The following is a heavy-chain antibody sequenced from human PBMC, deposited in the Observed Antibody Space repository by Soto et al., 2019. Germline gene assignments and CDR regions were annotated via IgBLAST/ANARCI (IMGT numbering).Heavy chain of an antibody. Sequence: ASVKVSCKASGYTFTSYYMRWVRQAPGQGLEWMGIINPSGGSTSYAQKFQGRVTMTRDTSTSTVYMELSSLRSEDTAVYYCARGKKYCSGGSCYFFYYYGMDVWGQGTTVTVSS. CDR1: GYTFTSYY. CDR2: INPSGGST. J-gene: IGHJ6*02. CDR3: ARGKKYCSGGSCYFFYYYGMDV. V-gene: IGHV1-46*01. D-gene: IGHD2-15*01.